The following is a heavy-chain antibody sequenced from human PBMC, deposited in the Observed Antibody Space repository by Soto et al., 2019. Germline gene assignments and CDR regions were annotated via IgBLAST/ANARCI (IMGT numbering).Heavy chain of an antibody. Sequence: QVQLVQSGAEVKKPGASVKVSCKASGYTFTSYDINWVRQATGQGLEWMGWMNPNSGNTGYAQKFQGRVTMTRNTSISTAYMELSSLRSEDTAVYYCARVASYYDFWSGYYTHQNWFDPWGQGTLVTVSS. J-gene: IGHJ5*02. D-gene: IGHD3-3*01. CDR1: GYTFTSYD. CDR3: ARVASYYDFWSGYYTHQNWFDP. V-gene: IGHV1-8*01. CDR2: MNPNSGNT.